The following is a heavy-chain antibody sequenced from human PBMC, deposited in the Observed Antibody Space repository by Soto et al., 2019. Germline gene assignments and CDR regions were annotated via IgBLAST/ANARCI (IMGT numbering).Heavy chain of an antibody. Sequence: QVQRVESGGGVVQPGRSLRLSCAASGFTCSIYGMHWVRQAPGKGLEWVAAIWFDGSNKYYADSVKGRFTISSDNSKNPLYLLMNSRRAEDRAVYYCSSGRITGRTFRDFDYWGYRTLVAV. V-gene: IGHV3-33*01. J-gene: IGHJ4*01. CDR2: IWFDGSNK. CDR3: SSGRITGRTFRDFDY. D-gene: IGHD1-20*01. CDR1: GFTCSIYG.